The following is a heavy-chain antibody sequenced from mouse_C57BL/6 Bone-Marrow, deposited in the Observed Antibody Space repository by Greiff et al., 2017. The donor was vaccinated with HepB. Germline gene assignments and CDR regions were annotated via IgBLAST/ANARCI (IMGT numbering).Heavy chain of an antibody. D-gene: IGHD2-1*01. J-gene: IGHJ4*01. CDR3: ARSEVYYGNFYAMDY. V-gene: IGHV1-82*01. CDR2: IYPGDGDT. CDR1: GYAFSSSW. Sequence: VQLVESGPELVKPGASVKISCKASGYAFSSSWMNWVKQRPGKGLEWIGRIYPGDGDTNYNGKFKGKATLTADKSSSTAYMQLSSLTSEDSAVYCCARSEVYYGNFYAMDYWGQGTSVTVSS.